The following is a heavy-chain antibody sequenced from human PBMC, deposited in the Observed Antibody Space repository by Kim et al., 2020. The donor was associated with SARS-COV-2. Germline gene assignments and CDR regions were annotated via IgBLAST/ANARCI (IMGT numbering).Heavy chain of an antibody. V-gene: IGHV3-21*01. Sequence: GGSLRLSCAASGFTFSSYSMNWVRQAPGKGLEWVSSISSSSSYIYYADSVKGRFTISRDNAKNSLYLQMNSLRAEDTAVYYCARDSSGDYDFWSGYYNSWDYWGQGTLVTVSS. CDR3: ARDSSGDYDFWSGYYNSWDY. J-gene: IGHJ4*02. CDR2: ISSSSSYI. D-gene: IGHD3-3*01. CDR1: GFTFSSYS.